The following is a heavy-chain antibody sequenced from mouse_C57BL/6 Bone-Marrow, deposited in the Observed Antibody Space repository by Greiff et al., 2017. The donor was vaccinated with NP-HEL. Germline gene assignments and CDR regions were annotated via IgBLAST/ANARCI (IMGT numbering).Heavy chain of an antibody. V-gene: IGHV1-69*01. J-gene: IGHJ3*01. D-gene: IGHD3-1*01. CDR2: IDPSDSYT. CDR3: ARSGDVRFAY. CDR1: GYTFTSYW. Sequence: QVQLKQPGAELVMPGASVKLSCKASGYTFTSYWMHWVKQRPGQGLEWIGEIDPSDSYTNYNQKFKGKSTLTVDKSSSTAYMQLSSLTSEDSAVYYCARSGDVRFAYWGQGTLVTVSA.